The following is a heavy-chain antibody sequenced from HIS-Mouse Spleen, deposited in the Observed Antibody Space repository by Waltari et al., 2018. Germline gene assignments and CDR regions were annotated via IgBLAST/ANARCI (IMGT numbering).Heavy chain of an antibody. Sequence: EVQLVESGGGLVQPGGSLRLSCAASGCPLSSYWMGWVGQAPGKGLEWLDNIKKDGSEKYYVDSVKGRFTISRDNAKNSLYLQMNSLRAEDTAVYYCARGGRVGMGAFDIWGQGTMVTVSS. CDR1: GCPLSSYW. CDR3: ARGGRVGMGAFDI. V-gene: IGHV3-7*01. J-gene: IGHJ3*02. D-gene: IGHD1-26*01. CDR2: IKKDGSEK.